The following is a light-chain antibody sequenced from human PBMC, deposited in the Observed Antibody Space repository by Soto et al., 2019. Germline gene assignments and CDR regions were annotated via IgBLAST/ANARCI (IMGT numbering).Light chain of an antibody. J-gene: IGKJ2*01. CDR2: AAS. CDR3: QQYNDSFPYT. V-gene: IGKV1-5*03. Sequence: DIQMTQSPSALSASVRDRVTITCRASQSISRWLAWYQQRPGTAPKLLIYAASTLESGVPSRFSGSRSGTEFTLTVSSLQPDDFATYYCQQYNDSFPYTFAQGTKVDIK. CDR1: QSISRW.